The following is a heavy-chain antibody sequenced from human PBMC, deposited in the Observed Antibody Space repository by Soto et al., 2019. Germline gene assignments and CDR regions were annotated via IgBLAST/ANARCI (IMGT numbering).Heavy chain of an antibody. D-gene: IGHD2-15*01. V-gene: IGHV1-24*01. J-gene: IGHJ4*02. CDR2: FDPEDGET. CDR1: GYTLTELS. CDR3: ATLGVVVAARGFDY. Sequence: ASVKVSCKVSGYTLTELSMHWVRQAPGKGLEWMGGFDPEDGETIYAQKFQGRVTMTEDTSTDTAYMELSSLRSEDTAVYYCATLGVVVAARGFDYWGQGTLVTVSS.